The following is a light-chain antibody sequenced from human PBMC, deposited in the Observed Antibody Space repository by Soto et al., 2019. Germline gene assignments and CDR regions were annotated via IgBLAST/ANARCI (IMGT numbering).Light chain of an antibody. CDR1: QSVSSN. Sequence: EIVMTQSPATLSVSPGERATLSCRASQSVSSNLAWYQQKPGQAPRLLIYGASTRATGIPARFSGSGSGTDFTLTISRLEPDDFAMYYCQQYGSSPRTFGQGNKVDIK. V-gene: IGKV3-15*01. J-gene: IGKJ1*01. CDR2: GAS. CDR3: QQYGSSPRT.